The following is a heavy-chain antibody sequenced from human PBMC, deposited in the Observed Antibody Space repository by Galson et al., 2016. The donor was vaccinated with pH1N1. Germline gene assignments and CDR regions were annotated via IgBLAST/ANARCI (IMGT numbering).Heavy chain of an antibody. CDR2: TFYRSKWYN. Sequence: CAISGDSVSSDSAAWNWIRQSPSRGLEWLGRTFYRSKWYNEYAESVKSRITINPDTSKNQFSLQLNSVTPEDTAVYYCARGGEHGYSDYFYLWGQGTLVTVSS. V-gene: IGHV6-1*01. CDR1: GDSVSSDSAA. CDR3: ARGGEHGYSDYFYL. J-gene: IGHJ4*02. D-gene: IGHD4-11*01.